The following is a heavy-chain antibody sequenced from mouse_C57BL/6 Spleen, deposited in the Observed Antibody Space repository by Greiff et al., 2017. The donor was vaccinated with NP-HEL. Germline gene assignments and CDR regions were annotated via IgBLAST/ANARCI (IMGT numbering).Heavy chain of an antibody. CDR2: IYPSDSET. CDR1: GYTFTSYW. CDR3: ARTAPYYYGSSYNPFDY. V-gene: IGHV1-61*01. Sequence: QVQLQQSGAELVRPGSSVKLSCKASGYTFTSYWMDWVKQRPGQGLEWIGNIYPSDSETHYNQKFKDKATLTVDKSSSTAYMQLSSLTSEDSAVYYCARTAPYYYGSSYNPFDYWGQGTTLTVSS. D-gene: IGHD1-1*01. J-gene: IGHJ2*01.